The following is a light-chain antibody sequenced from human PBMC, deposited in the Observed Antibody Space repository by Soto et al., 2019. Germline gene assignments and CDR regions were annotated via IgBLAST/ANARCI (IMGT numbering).Light chain of an antibody. CDR3: QQYNNWPLT. CDR2: AAS. CDR1: QSVTSTY. J-gene: IGKJ4*01. Sequence: EIVLAQSPGTLSLSPGERATLSCRASQSVTSTYLSWYQQKPGQAPRLLFYAASSRAMGVPDRFTGSGSGTEFTLTISSLQSEDFAVYYCQQYNNWPLTFGGGTKV. V-gene: IGKV3D-15*01.